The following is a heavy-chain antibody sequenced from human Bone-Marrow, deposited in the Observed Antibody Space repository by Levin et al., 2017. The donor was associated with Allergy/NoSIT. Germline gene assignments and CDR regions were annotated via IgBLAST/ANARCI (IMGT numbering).Heavy chain of an antibody. J-gene: IGHJ4*02. CDR2: VYYSGST. D-gene: IGHD3-9*01. Sequence: SETLSLTCTVSGGSIGRSDYYWAWIRQPPGKGLEWIGNVYYSGSTYYNPSLNTRAGISVDTSKSQFSLQLNSVTAADTAIYYCARMLKYNTLTAFYIELWGQGTLVTVSS. V-gene: IGHV4-39*01. CDR3: ARMLKYNTLTAFYIEL. CDR1: GGSIGRSDYY.